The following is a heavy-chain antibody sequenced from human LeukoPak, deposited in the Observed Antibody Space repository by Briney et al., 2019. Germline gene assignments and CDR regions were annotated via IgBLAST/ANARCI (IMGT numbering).Heavy chain of an antibody. V-gene: IGHV3-21*04. Sequence: GGSLRLSCAASGFTFSSYSMNWVRQAPGKGLEWVSSISSSSSYIYYEDSVKGRFTISRDNAKNSLYLQMNSLRAEDTAVYYCARGPPPDFDYWGRGTLVTVSS. CDR2: ISSSSSYI. J-gene: IGHJ4*02. CDR3: ARGPPPDFDY. CDR1: GFTFSSYS.